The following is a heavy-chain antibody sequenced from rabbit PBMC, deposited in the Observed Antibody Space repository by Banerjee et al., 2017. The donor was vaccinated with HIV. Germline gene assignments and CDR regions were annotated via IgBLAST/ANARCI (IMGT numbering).Heavy chain of an antibody. CDR3: ARNNYGAYGGGALDL. D-gene: IGHD2-1*01. Sequence: QEQLEESGGDLVKPEGTLTLTCKASGIDFRSNDYMCWVRQAPGKGLEWIACIGADSTDITYYASWAKGRFTISKTSSTTVTLQMTSLTAADTATYFCARNNYGAYGGGALDLWGPGTLVTVS. CDR2: IGADSTDIT. J-gene: IGHJ4*01. CDR1: GIDFRSNDY. V-gene: IGHV1S45*01.